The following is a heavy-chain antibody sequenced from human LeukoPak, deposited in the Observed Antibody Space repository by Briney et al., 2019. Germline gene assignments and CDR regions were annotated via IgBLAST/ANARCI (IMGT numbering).Heavy chain of an antibody. J-gene: IGHJ4*02. CDR3: VKGAYDYIEVAYFDY. Sequence: GGSLRLSCAGSGFTLNKYAMNWVRQAPGKGLEWVSVLIGSSGSTAYEDSVKGRFTISRDTSKNTLYVEMNSLRAEDTAIYYCVKGAYDYIEVAYFDYWGQGTRVTVSS. V-gene: IGHV3-23*01. D-gene: IGHD5-12*01. CDR2: LIGSSGST. CDR1: GFTLNKYA.